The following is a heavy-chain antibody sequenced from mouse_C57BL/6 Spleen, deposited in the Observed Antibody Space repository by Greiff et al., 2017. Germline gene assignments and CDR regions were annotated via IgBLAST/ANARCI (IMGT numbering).Heavy chain of an antibody. V-gene: IGHV1-82*01. Sequence: QVQLQQSGPELVKPGASVKISCKASGYAFSSSWMNWVKQRPGKGLEWIGRIYPGDGDTNYNGKFKGKATLTADKSSSTAYMQLSSLTSEDSAVYFCARDYYSNSNFDVWGTGTTVTVSS. D-gene: IGHD2-5*01. J-gene: IGHJ1*03. CDR2: IYPGDGDT. CDR3: ARDYYSNSNFDV. CDR1: GYAFSSSW.